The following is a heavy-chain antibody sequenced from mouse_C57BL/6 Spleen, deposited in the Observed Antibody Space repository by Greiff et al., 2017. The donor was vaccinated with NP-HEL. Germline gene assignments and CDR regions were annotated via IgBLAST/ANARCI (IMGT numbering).Heavy chain of an antibody. CDR3: DYGNFLYAMDY. CDR2: IYPRSGNT. CDR1: GYTFTSYG. D-gene: IGHD2-1*01. J-gene: IGHJ4*01. Sequence: VQLQQSGAELARPGASVKLSCKASGYTFTSYGISWVKQRTGQGLEWIGEIYPRSGNTYYNEKFKGKATLTADKSSSTAYMELRSLTSEDSAVYFCDYGNFLYAMDYWGQGTSVTVSS. V-gene: IGHV1-81*01.